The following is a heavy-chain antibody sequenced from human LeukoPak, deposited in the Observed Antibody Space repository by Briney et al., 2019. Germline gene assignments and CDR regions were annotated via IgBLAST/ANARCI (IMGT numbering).Heavy chain of an antibody. Sequence: PGGSLRLSCAASGFTFSSYGMHWVRQAPGKGLEWVAVISYDGSNKYYADSVKGRFTISRDNSKNTLYLQMNSLRAEDTAVYYCAKGVNYEVRGVIPDAFDIWGQGTMVTVSS. J-gene: IGHJ3*02. V-gene: IGHV3-30*18. CDR1: GFTFSSYG. CDR2: ISYDGSNK. D-gene: IGHD3-10*01. CDR3: AKGVNYEVRGVIPDAFDI.